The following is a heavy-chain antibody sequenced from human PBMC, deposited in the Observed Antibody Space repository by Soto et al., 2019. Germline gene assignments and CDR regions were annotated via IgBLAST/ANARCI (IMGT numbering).Heavy chain of an antibody. CDR3: ARDLGNSDFAAHY. CDR2: IRVNNGDT. J-gene: IGHJ4*02. Sequence: ASVKVSCKASGYTFTNSGFSWVRQAPGQGLEWVGWIRVNNGDTHYAQKLQGRVTMTTDTSTSTAFMELRSLRSDDTAVYYCARDLGNSDFAAHYWGQETLVTSPQ. D-gene: IGHD4-4*01. CDR1: GYTFTNSG. V-gene: IGHV1-18*01.